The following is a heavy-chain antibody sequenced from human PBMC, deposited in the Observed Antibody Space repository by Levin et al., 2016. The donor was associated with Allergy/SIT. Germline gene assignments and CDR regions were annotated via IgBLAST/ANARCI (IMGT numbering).Heavy chain of an antibody. CDR3: AREGVPPRGDIVVVPAARGDHYGMDV. V-gene: IGHV1-2*04. D-gene: IGHD2-2*01. J-gene: IGHJ6*02. CDR2: INPNSGGT. Sequence: WVRQAPGQGLEWMGWINPNSGGTNYAQKFQGWVTMTRDTSISTAYMELSRLRSDDTAVYYCAREGVPPRGDIVVVPAARGDHYGMDVWGQGTTVTVSS.